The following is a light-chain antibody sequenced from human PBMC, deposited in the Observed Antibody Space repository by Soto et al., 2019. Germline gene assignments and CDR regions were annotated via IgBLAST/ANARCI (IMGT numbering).Light chain of an antibody. CDR3: QQLDSMPIT. CDR2: IAS. V-gene: IGKV1-9*01. Sequence: IQLTQSPSSLSASVGVRVAGTFRASQGIRSYLAWYQQKPGEAPKLLISIASILQSGVPSRFSGSGSGTDFVLTISRLQPEDSATYYCQQLDSMPITFGQGTRLEIK. CDR1: QGIRSY. J-gene: IGKJ5*01.